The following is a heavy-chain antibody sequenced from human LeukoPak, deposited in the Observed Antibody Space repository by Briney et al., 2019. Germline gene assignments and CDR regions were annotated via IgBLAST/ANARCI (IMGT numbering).Heavy chain of an antibody. D-gene: IGHD5-12*01. CDR1: SGSFSGYY. CDR2: FNHSWGA. CDR3: ARDLVRGYSGYDPGRVAGPERWFDP. V-gene: IGHV4-34*01. J-gene: IGHJ5*02. Sequence: PSETLSLTCGVYSGSFSGYYWTWFRQPPGKGLEWIGEFNHSWGAKYNPSLKSRATTSVATSKNQFSLKLSSVTAADTAVYYCARDLVRGYSGYDPGRVAGPERWFDPWGRGTLVTVSS.